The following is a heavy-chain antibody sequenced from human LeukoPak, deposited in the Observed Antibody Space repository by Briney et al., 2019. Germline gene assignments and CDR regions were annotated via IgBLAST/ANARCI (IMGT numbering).Heavy chain of an antibody. V-gene: IGHV4-38-2*02. CDR3: ASHYDILTGYEY. D-gene: IGHD3-9*01. CDR2: IYHSGST. CDR1: GYSISSGYY. J-gene: IGHJ4*02. Sequence: SETLSFTCTVSGYSISSGYYWGWIRQPPGKGLEWIGSIYHSGSTYYNPSLKSRVTISVDTSKNQFSLKLSSVTAANTAMYYCASHYDILTGYEYWGQGTLVTVSS.